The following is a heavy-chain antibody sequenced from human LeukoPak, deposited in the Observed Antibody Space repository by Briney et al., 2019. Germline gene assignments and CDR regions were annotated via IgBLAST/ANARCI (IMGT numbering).Heavy chain of an antibody. CDR2: ISWNSGSI. CDR1: GFTFDDYA. CDR3: ARHSIPKLAFDI. Sequence: PGGSLRLSCAASGFTFDDYAMHWVRQAPGKGLEWVSGISWNSGSIGYADSVKGRFTISRDNAKNSLYLQMNSLRAEDTAVYYCARHSIPKLAFDIWGQGTMVTVSS. J-gene: IGHJ3*02. V-gene: IGHV3-9*01. D-gene: IGHD2-15*01.